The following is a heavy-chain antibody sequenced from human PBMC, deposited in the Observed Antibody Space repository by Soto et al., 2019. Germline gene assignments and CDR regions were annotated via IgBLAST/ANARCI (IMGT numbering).Heavy chain of an antibody. CDR3: ARAYEGDYFDY. D-gene: IGHD3-16*01. CDR2: INTDGSGT. V-gene: IGHV3-74*01. Sequence: PGGSLRLSCAASGFTFSSDWMHWVRQAPGKGLVWVSRINTDGSGTTYADSVKGRFTISRDNSKNTLYLQMNSLRAEDTAVYYCARAYEGDYFDYWGQGTLVTVSS. J-gene: IGHJ4*02. CDR1: GFTFSSDW.